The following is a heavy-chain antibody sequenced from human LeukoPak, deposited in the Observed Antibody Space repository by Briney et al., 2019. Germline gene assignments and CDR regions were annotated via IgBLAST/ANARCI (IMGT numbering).Heavy chain of an antibody. V-gene: IGHV3-23*01. CDR3: AKDIHAYGDYEDY. CDR2: LSGSGGTT. D-gene: IGHD4-17*01. J-gene: IGHJ4*02. Sequence: GGSLRLSCAASGFTFSSYAMSWVRQAPGKGLERVSALSGSGGTTYYADSVKGRFTISRDNSKNTLYLQMNSLRAEDTAVYYCAKDIHAYGDYEDYWGQGTLVTVSS. CDR1: GFTFSSYA.